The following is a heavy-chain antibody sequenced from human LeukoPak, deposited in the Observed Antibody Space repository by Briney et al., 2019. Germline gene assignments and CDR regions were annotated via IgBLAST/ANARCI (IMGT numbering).Heavy chain of an antibody. CDR1: GGSIRSYY. J-gene: IGHJ4*02. Sequence: PSETLSLTCTVSGGSIRSYYWSWIRQPPGKGLEWIGYIYYSGSTNYNPSLKSRVSISVDTSKNQFSLKLSSVTAADTAVYYCARGPRVLGYCTNGVCPRFDYWGQGTLVTVSS. V-gene: IGHV4-59*12. CDR2: IYYSGST. CDR3: ARGPRVLGYCTNGVCPRFDY. D-gene: IGHD2-8*01.